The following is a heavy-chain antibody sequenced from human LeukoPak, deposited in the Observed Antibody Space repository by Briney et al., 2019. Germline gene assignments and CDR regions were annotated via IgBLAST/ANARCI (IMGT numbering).Heavy chain of an antibody. D-gene: IGHD2-2*01. CDR3: ARETGYCSSTSCLADYYYYGMDV. CDR1: GFTFSSYG. J-gene: IGHJ6*02. Sequence: GGSLRLSCAASGFTFSSYGMHWVSQAPGKGLEWVAVIWYDGSNKYYADSVKGRFTISRDNSKNTLYLQMNSLRAEDTAVYYCARETGYCSSTSCLADYYYYGMDVWGQGTTVTVSS. CDR2: IWYDGSNK. V-gene: IGHV3-33*01.